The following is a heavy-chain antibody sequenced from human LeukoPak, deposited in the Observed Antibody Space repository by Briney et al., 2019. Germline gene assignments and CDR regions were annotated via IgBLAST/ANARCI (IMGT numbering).Heavy chain of an antibody. V-gene: IGHV3-30*03. CDR2: ISYDGSNK. D-gene: IGHD4-17*01. CDR3: ARPYSAIRYGDYLGY. CDR1: GFTFSSSV. Sequence: GSLRLSCAASGFTFSSSVMHWVRQAPGKGLEWVAVISYDGSNKYYADSVKGRFTISRDNSTSTLYLQMKSLRAEDTAVYYCARPYSAIRYGDYLGYWGQGTLVTVSS. J-gene: IGHJ4*02.